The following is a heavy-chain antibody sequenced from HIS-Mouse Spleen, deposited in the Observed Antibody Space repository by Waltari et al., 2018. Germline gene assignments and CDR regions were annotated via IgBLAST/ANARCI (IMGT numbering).Heavy chain of an antibody. D-gene: IGHD6-13*01. J-gene: IGHJ2*01. V-gene: IGHV4-39*07. CDR1: GGSISSSSYY. Sequence: QLQLQESGPGLVKPSETLSLTCTVSGGSISSSSYYWGWIRQPPGKGLEWFGCIYYSCSTHYNPSLKCRVTISVDTSKNQFSLTLSSVTAADTAVYYCAREIPYSSSWYDWYFDLWGRGTLVTVSS. CDR3: AREIPYSSSWYDWYFDL. CDR2: IYYSCST.